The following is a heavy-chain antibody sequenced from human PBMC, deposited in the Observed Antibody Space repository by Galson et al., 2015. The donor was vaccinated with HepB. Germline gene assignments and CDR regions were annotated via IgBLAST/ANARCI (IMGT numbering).Heavy chain of an antibody. V-gene: IGHV1-69*13. D-gene: IGHD6-6*01. CDR1: GGTFSSYA. J-gene: IGHJ4*02. CDR3: AREGGSATRYSSLSAFDY. Sequence: SVKVSCKASGGTFSSYAISWVRQAPGQGLEWMGVITPIFGTANYAQKFQGRVTITADESTSTAYMELSSLRSEDTAVDYCAREGGSATRYSSLSAFDYWGQGTLVTVSS. CDR2: ITPIFGTA.